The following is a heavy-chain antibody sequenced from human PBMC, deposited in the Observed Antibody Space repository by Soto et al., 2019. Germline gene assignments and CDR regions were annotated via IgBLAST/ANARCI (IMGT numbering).Heavy chain of an antibody. Sequence: QITLKESGPTLVKPTQTLTLTCTFSGFSLTTSGVGVGWIRQPPGKALEWLALIYWDDDKRYSPSLESRLTITKDTSKSQVVLTMTNMDPVDTATYYCVHRLLPNWFDPWGQGTLVTVSS. V-gene: IGHV2-5*02. CDR2: IYWDDDK. CDR1: GFSLTTSGVG. J-gene: IGHJ5*02. CDR3: VHRLLPNWFDP.